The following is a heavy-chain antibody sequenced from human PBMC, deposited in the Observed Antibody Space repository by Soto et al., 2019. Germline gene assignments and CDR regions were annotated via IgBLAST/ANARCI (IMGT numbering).Heavy chain of an antibody. D-gene: IGHD4-17*01. V-gene: IGHV4-59*01. CDR2: IYYSGST. CDR1: GGSISSYY. CDR3: ARAYGDYVFDF. Sequence: QVQLQESGPGLVKPSETLSLTCTVSGGSISSYYWSWIRQPPGKGLEWIGYIYYSGSTNYNPSLKSRVTISVDTSKNHFSLKLSSVTATDTAVYYCARAYGDYVFDFWGQGTLVTASS. J-gene: IGHJ4*02.